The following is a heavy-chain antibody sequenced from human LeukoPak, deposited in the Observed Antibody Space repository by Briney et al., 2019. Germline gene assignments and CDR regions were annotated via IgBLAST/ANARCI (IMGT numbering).Heavy chain of an antibody. CDR1: GGTFSSFA. V-gene: IGHV1-69*04. CDR2: IIPNLGIA. D-gene: IGHD3-22*01. CDR3: ARDLYDSSDYYWDWFDP. Sequence: GASVKVSCKASGGTFSSFAISWVRQAPGQGLEWMGRIIPNLGIANYAQNFQGRITITADKSTSTAYMELSSLRSEDTAVYYCARDLYDSSDYYWDWFDPWGQGTLVTVSS. J-gene: IGHJ5*02.